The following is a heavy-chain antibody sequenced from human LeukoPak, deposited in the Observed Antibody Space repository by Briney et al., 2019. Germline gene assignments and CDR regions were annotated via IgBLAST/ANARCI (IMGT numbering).Heavy chain of an antibody. J-gene: IGHJ5*02. Sequence: SETLPLTCTVSGGSISSGSYYWSWIRQPAGKGLEWIGRIYTSGSTNYNPSLKSRVTISVDTSKNQFSLKLSSVTAADTAVYYCARLNSPGWFDPWGQGTLVTVSS. CDR2: IYTSGST. CDR1: GGSISSGSYY. CDR3: ARLNSPGWFDP. V-gene: IGHV4-61*02.